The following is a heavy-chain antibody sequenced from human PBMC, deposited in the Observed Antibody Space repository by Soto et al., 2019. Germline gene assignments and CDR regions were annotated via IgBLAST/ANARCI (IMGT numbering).Heavy chain of an antibody. V-gene: IGHV4-31*03. J-gene: IGHJ4*02. D-gene: IGHD5-18*01. CDR2: IYYSGST. CDR3: ARSGYSYGPNPLLY. Sequence: QVQLQESGPGLAKPSQTLSLTCTVSGGSISSGGYYWSWIRQHPGKGLEWIGYIYYSGSTYYNPSLKSRVTISVDTSKNQSSLKMSSVTAADTAVYYCARSGYSYGPNPLLYWGQGTLVTVSS. CDR1: GGSISSGGYY.